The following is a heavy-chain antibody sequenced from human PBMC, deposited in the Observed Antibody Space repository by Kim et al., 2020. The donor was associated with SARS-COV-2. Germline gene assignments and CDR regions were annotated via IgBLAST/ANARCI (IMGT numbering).Heavy chain of an antibody. CDR2: IYYSGST. CDR3: ARHKAPIIPTYYLDC. V-gene: IGHV4-39*01. D-gene: IGHD3-10*01. CDR1: GGSISSSSYY. Sequence: SETLSLTCTVSGGSISSSSYYWGWIRQPPGKGLEWIGSIYYSGSTYYNPSLKSRVTISVDTSKNQFSLKLSSVTAADTAVYYCARHKAPIIPTYYLDCWGQGTLVTVSS. J-gene: IGHJ4*02.